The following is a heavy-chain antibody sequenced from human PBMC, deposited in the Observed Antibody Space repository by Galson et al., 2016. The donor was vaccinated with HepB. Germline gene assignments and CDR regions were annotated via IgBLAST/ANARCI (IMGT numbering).Heavy chain of an antibody. CDR3: ARESTSMSFDY. D-gene: IGHD5-18*01. CDR1: GASIRNSNSY. J-gene: IGHJ4*02. CDR2: MYYSRDT. V-gene: IGHV4-39*07. Sequence: ETLSLTCTVSGASIRNSNSYWGWIRHSPGKGLEWVGTMYYSRDTYYNPSLQSRVTISLDTSKNQFSLKLTSVTAADTAVYFCARESTSMSFDYWGPGTVVSVSS.